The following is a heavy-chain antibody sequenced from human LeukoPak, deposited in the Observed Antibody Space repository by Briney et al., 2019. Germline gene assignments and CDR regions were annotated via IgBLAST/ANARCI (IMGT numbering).Heavy chain of an antibody. CDR2: IYTSGST. Sequence: SETLSLTCTVSGGSISSGSYYWSRIRQPAGKGLEWIGRIYTSGSTNYNPSLKSRVTISVDTSKNQFSLKLSSVTAADTAVYYCARAPAGSYAFDIWGQGTMVTVSS. V-gene: IGHV4-61*02. CDR1: GGSISSGSYY. J-gene: IGHJ3*02. CDR3: ARAPAGSYAFDI. D-gene: IGHD3-10*01.